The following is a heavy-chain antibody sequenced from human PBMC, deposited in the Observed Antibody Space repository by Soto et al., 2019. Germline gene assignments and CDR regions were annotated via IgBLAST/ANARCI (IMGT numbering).Heavy chain of an antibody. CDR1: GGTFRTAA. CDR3: ARDNDRPQLGGNYYYILDV. Sequence: QVHLEQSGAAVKKPGSSVKVSCKASGGTFRTAAVSWVRQAPGQGLEWLGGIMPVFRTPDYAQKFQGRVTITADESTSTAYMELSGLRSDDTAVYYCARDNDRPQLGGNYYYILDVWGQGTTITVSS. V-gene: IGHV1-69*12. J-gene: IGHJ6*02. CDR2: IMPVFRTP. D-gene: IGHD2-8*01.